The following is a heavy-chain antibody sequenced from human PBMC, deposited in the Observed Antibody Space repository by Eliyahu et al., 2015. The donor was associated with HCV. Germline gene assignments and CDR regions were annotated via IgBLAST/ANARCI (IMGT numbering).Heavy chain of an antibody. CDR1: GFAFDGYA. D-gene: IGHD3-9*01. CDR3: AKVNRHFDSTEAFDI. CDR2: ITWNSGST. V-gene: IGHV3-9*01. J-gene: IGHJ3*02. Sequence: EVKLVESGGNLVQPGRSLRLSCAASGFAFDGYAMHWVRQAPGKGLEWVSGITWNSGSTGYAASVQGRFIISRDNANNSLYLQMNTLRPEDTALYYCAKVNRHFDSTEAFDIWGQGTMVTVS.